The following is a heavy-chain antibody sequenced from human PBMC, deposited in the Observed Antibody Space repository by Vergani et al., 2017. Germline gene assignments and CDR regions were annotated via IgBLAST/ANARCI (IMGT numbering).Heavy chain of an antibody. CDR3: AKDLGTSSGGGWFDP. Sequence: EVQLEESGGGLVLPGRSLRLSCVASGFTSAGYAMPWVRQAPGKGLEWVSGISWNSNSIGYADSVRGRFTISRDNAKNSLYLQMNILRAEDTALYYCAKDLGTSSGGGWFDPWGQGTLVTVSS. V-gene: IGHV3-9*02. D-gene: IGHD6-6*01. CDR1: GFTSAGYA. CDR2: ISWNSNSI. J-gene: IGHJ5*02.